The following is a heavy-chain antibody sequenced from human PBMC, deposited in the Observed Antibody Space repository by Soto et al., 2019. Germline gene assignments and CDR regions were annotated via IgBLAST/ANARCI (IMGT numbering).Heavy chain of an antibody. CDR1: GDSIGTYN. CDR3: SRVLTAVPTLFDF. CDR2: IYSNGGT. D-gene: IGHD4-17*01. V-gene: IGHV4-59*12. J-gene: IGHJ4*02. Sequence: SETLSLTCTVSGDSIGTYNWGWIRQPPGKRLEWIGYIYSNGGTSYNPALKSRVTISADTSKKQFSLKLSSVTAADTAVYYCSRVLTAVPTLFDFCGKGTLVPVSS.